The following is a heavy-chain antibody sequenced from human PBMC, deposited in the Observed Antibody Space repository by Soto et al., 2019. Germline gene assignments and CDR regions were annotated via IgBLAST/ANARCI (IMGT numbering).Heavy chain of an antibody. CDR1: GGSISSGGYY. V-gene: IGHV4-31*03. J-gene: IGHJ6*02. D-gene: IGHD3-10*01. Sequence: QVQLQESGPGLVKPSQTLSLTCTVSGGSISSGGYYWSWIRQHPGKGLEWIGYIYYSGSTHYNPSLKSRVTISVDTSKNQFSLKLSPVTAADTAVYYCARDWGSGSYYPIAPYYYGMDVWGQGTTVTVSS. CDR2: IYYSGST. CDR3: ARDWGSGSYYPIAPYYYGMDV.